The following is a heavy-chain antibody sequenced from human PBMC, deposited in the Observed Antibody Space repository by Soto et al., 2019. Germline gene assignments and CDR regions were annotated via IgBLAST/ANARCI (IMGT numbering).Heavy chain of an antibody. Sequence: QVQLEESGGGVIQPGRSLRLSCAASGFTFSNYAMHCVRQAPGKGLEWVAVISFDGTNIYYADSVKGRLTVFRDNSKNTLYLQMNSVRPEDTAVYYCARVVGGYKYGHPWSDFWGQGTLVTVSS. CDR1: GFTFSNYA. CDR2: ISFDGTNI. J-gene: IGHJ4*02. V-gene: IGHV3-30-3*01. D-gene: IGHD5-18*01. CDR3: ARVVGGYKYGHPWSDF.